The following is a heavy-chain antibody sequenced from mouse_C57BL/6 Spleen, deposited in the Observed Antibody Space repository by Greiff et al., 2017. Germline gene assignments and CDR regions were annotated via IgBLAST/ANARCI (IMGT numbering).Heavy chain of an antibody. CDR2: IHPNSGST. CDR3: ASPSHGSSYYFFDY. V-gene: IGHV1-64*01. J-gene: IGHJ2*01. D-gene: IGHD1-1*01. Sequence: QVQLQQPGAELVKPGASVKLSCKASGYTFTSYWMHWVKQRPGQGLEWIGMIHPNSGSTNYNEKFKSKATLTVDKSSSTAYMQLSSLTSEDSAVYYCASPSHGSSYYFFDYWGQGTTLTVSS. CDR1: GYTFTSYW.